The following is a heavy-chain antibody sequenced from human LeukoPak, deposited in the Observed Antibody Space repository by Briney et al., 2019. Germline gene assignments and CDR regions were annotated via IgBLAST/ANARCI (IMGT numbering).Heavy chain of an antibody. CDR1: GFTFSSYA. D-gene: IGHD2-15*01. Sequence: GGSLRLSCAASGFTFSSYAMSWGRQAPGKGLEWVSGITGSGGKTYYADSVKGRFTISRDNSKNTLYLQMNSLRAEDTAVYYCAPDLRGAAWSLDYWGQGTLVTVSS. CDR2: ITGSGGKT. J-gene: IGHJ4*02. V-gene: IGHV3-23*01. CDR3: APDLRGAAWSLDY.